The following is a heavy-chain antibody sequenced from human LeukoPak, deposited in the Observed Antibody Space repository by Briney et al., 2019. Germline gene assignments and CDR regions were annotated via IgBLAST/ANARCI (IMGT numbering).Heavy chain of an antibody. CDR2: MYSSGTT. CDR3: ARDTGYSFDY. CDR1: GLTVGSNY. V-gene: IGHV3-66*03. J-gene: IGHJ4*02. D-gene: IGHD5-24*01. Sequence: GGSLRLSCAASGLTVGSNYMSWVRQAPGRGLEWVSVMYSSGTTHYADSVKGRFTISRDNSKNTLYLQMNSLRAEDTAVYYCARDTGYSFDYWGQGTLVTVSS.